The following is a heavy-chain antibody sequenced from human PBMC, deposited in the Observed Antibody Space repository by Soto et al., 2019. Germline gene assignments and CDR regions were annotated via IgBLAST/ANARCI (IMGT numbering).Heavy chain of an antibody. Sequence: PSETLSLTCAVYGGSFSGYYWTWIRQPPGTGLEWIGEINHSGSTNYNPSLKSRVTISVDTSKNQFSLMLTSVTAADTAVYYCARDKITGLFDYWGQGTLVTVSS. D-gene: IGHD2-8*02. CDR2: INHSGST. CDR3: ARDKITGLFDY. CDR1: GGSFSGYY. V-gene: IGHV4-34*01. J-gene: IGHJ4*02.